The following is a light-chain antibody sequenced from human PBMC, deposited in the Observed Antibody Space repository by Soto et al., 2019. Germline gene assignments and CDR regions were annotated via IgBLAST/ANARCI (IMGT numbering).Light chain of an antibody. J-gene: IGKJ3*01. V-gene: IGKV3-20*01. CDR1: QAISSNC. CDR3: QQSGSPPFT. Sequence: EIVLTQSPGTLSLSPGERATLSCRASQAISSNCLVWYQVKSGRAPRVLIHSASIKATDIPDRFSRSVSGTAFSLPISRLLREDFEEYYFQQSGSPPFTLGPGTKVDIK. CDR2: SAS.